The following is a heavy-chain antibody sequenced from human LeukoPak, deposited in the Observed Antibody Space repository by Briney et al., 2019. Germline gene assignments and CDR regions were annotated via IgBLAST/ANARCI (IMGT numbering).Heavy chain of an antibody. J-gene: IGHJ4*02. D-gene: IGHD6-13*01. Sequence: PSETLSLTCAVYGGSFSGYSWSWIRQPPGKGLEWIWEINHSGSTNYNPYLKSRVTESVDTSKNQFSLKLSSVTAADTAVYYCARSGYSSSWYVHWGQGTLVTVSS. CDR1: GGSFSGYS. CDR3: ARSGYSSSWYVH. V-gene: IGHV4-34*01. CDR2: INHSGST.